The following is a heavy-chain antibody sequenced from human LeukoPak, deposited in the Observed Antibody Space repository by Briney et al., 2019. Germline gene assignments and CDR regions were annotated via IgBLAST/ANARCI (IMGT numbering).Heavy chain of an antibody. V-gene: IGHV3-53*01. J-gene: IGHJ2*01. Sequence: GGSLRLSCAASGITVSNNYMSWVRQAPGKGLDWVSVMYVGGRTFYADSVQGRFTISRDNSKNTLYLQMNSLRVEDTAVYYCAREGHLGKYFDLWGRGTQVTVSS. CDR3: AREGHLGKYFDL. D-gene: IGHD3-16*01. CDR2: MYVGGRT. CDR1: GITVSNNY.